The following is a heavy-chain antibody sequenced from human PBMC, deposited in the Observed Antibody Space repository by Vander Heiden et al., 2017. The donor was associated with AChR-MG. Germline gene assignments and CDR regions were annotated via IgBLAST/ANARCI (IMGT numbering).Heavy chain of an antibody. D-gene: IGHD6-6*01. V-gene: IGHV1-69*06. CDR2: IIPIFGTA. CDR3: AATDWTARLDYYYYYMDV. CDR1: GGTFSSYA. Sequence: QVQLVQSGAEVKKPGSSVKVSCKASGGTFSSYAISWVRQAPGQGLEWMGGIIPIFGTANYAQKFQGRVTITADKSTSTAYMELSSLRSEDTAVYYCAATDWTARLDYYYYYMDVWGKGTTVTVSS. J-gene: IGHJ6*03.